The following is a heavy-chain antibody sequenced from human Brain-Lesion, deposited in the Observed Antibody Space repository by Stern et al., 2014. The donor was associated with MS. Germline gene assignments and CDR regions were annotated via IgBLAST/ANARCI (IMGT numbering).Heavy chain of an antibody. D-gene: IGHD3-22*01. CDR3: ARENGYYDSSTFPPHFDY. J-gene: IGHJ4*02. CDR1: GLTLSGYA. V-gene: IGHV3-30*01. Sequence: AQLLESGGGVAQPGRSLRLACAPSGLTLSGYAMHWVRQAPGKGLEWVAGTSFDGSKKYYADSVKGRFTIPTDKSTNTLYLQVNSLRAEDTAVYYCARENGYYDSSTFPPHFDYWGQGTLVTVSS. CDR2: TSFDGSKK.